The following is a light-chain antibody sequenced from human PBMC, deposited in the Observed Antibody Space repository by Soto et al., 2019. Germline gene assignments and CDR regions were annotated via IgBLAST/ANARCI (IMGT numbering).Light chain of an antibody. CDR3: QQYNNWPQT. CDR1: QSVSSN. CDR2: GAS. J-gene: IGKJ1*01. V-gene: IGKV3-15*01. Sequence: EIGIAQAPATLSVSPGERATLSCRASQSVSSNLAWYQQKPGQAPRLLIYGASTRATGIPARFSGSGSGTEFTLTISSLQSEDFAVYYCQQYNNWPQTFGQGT.